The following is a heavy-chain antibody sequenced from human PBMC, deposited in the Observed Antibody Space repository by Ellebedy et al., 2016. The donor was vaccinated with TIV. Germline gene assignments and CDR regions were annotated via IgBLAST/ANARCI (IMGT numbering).Heavy chain of an antibody. Sequence: MPSETLSLTCTVSGGSISSRTRYWGWFRQTPEKGLAWIGTVYFTGTTYYNPSLSSRITISADTSNNQFSLKLTSVTAADTAVYYFATARRDPLYYGVDVWGRGTTVTVSS. CDR3: ATARRDPLYYGVDV. CDR2: VYFTGTT. D-gene: IGHD6-13*01. J-gene: IGHJ6*02. CDR1: GGSISSRTRY. V-gene: IGHV4-39*01.